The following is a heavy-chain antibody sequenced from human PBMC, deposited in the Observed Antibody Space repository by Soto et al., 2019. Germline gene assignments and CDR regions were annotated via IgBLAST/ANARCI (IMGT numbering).Heavy chain of an antibody. CDR1: GFTFHEYA. J-gene: IGHJ6*02. V-gene: IGHV3-9*01. CDR2: ISSDGDTI. Sequence: EVQLIESGGGWVQPGTSLRVSCAASGFTFHEYAMHWVRQAPGKGLEWVSGISSDGDTIAYADSVQGRFTVFRDNAKNSLYLQMNSLRAEDTALYYCTKGGYDLIYYFGMDVWGLGTTVTVSS. CDR3: TKGGYDLIYYFGMDV. D-gene: IGHD5-12*01.